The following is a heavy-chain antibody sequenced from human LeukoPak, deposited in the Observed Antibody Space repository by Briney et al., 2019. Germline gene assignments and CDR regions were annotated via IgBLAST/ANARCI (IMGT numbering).Heavy chain of an antibody. CDR1: GFTFGNYA. D-gene: IGHD1-26*01. CDR3: ARDAQGGAFSDFDY. Sequence: GGSLRLSCEASGFTFGNYAIHWVRRVPGEGLEWVAIITHNGGTQYYADSVKGRFTISRDNSQSTVFLQMNSLRPEDTAVYYCARDAQGGAFSDFDYWGQGTLVTVSS. V-gene: IGHV3-30-3*01. CDR2: ITHNGGTQ. J-gene: IGHJ4*02.